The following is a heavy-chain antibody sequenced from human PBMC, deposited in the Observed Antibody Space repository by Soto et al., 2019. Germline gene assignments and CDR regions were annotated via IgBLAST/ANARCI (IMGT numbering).Heavy chain of an antibody. CDR1: GGSVSSGSYY. J-gene: IGHJ4*02. D-gene: IGHD2-15*01. CDR3: ARALGFYGGNPFDY. Sequence: QVQLQESGPGLVKPSETLSLTCTVSGGSVSSGSYYWSWIRQPPGKGLEWIGYIYYSGSTNYNPSLKSRVTKSVDTCKNHFSRKLSSVTAADTAVYYCARALGFYGGNPFDYWGQGTLVTVSS. V-gene: IGHV4-61*03. CDR2: IYYSGST.